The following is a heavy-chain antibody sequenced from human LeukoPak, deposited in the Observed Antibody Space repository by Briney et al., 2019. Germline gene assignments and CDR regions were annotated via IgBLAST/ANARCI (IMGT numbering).Heavy chain of an antibody. CDR2: ISGSGGST. Sequence: GGSLRLSCAASGFTFRSYAMSWVRQAPGKGLEWVSGISGSGGSTYYADSVKGRFTISRDNSKNTLYLQMNSLRAEDTAVYYCARDHYRAVTASDYWGQGTLVTVSS. D-gene: IGHD4-11*01. J-gene: IGHJ4*02. CDR1: GFTFRSYA. CDR3: ARDHYRAVTASDY. V-gene: IGHV3-23*01.